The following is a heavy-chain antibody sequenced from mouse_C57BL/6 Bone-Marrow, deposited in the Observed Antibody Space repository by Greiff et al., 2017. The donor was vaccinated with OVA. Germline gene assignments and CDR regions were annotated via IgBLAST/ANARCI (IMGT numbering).Heavy chain of an antibody. V-gene: IGHV5-17*01. Sequence: EVKLVESGGGLVKPGGSLKLSCAASGFTFSDYGMHWVRQAPEKGLEWVAYISSGSSTIYYADTVKGRFTISRDNAKNTLFLQMTSLRSEDTAMYYGAKGGYSSYNYAMDYWGQGTSVTVSS. D-gene: IGHD2-5*01. CDR3: AKGGYSSYNYAMDY. CDR2: ISSGSSTI. J-gene: IGHJ4*01. CDR1: GFTFSDYG.